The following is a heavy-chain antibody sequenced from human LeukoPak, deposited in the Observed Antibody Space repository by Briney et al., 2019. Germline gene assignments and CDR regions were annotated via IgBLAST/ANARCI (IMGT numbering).Heavy chain of an antibody. Sequence: GRSLRLSCAASGFTFSSYGMHWVRQAPGKGLEWVAVISYDGSNKYYADSVKGRFTISRDNSKNTVYLQMNSLSAEDTAVYYCVRDPVPYSSGYADYWGQGTLVTVSS. D-gene: IGHD6-19*01. J-gene: IGHJ4*02. V-gene: IGHV3-30*03. CDR1: GFTFSSYG. CDR3: VRDPVPYSSGYADY. CDR2: ISYDGSNK.